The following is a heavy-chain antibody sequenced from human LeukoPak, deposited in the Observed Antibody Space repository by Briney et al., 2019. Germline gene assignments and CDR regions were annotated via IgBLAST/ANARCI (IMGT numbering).Heavy chain of an antibody. Sequence: SETLSLTCAVYGGSFSGYYWSWIRQPPGKGLEWSGEINHSGSTNYNSSLKSRVTISVDTSKNQFSLKLSSVTAADTAVYYCARGRKNRFNVVAATLFRVLAATPSPRFDPWGQRTLVTVSS. CDR1: GGSFSGYY. CDR3: ARGRKNRFNVVAATLFRVLAATPSPRFDP. J-gene: IGHJ5*02. V-gene: IGHV4-34*01. D-gene: IGHD2-15*01. CDR2: INHSGST.